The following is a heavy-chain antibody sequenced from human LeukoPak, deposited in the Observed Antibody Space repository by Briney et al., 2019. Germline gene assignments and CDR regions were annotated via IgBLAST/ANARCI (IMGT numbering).Heavy chain of an antibody. Sequence: ASVKVSCKASGYTFTGYYMHWVRQAPGQGLEWMGWINPNSGGTNYAQKFQGRVTMTRDTSISTACMELSRLRSDDTAVYYCARHDITIFGVVIPLWGQGTLVTVSS. CDR2: INPNSGGT. V-gene: IGHV1-2*02. CDR1: GYTFTGYY. CDR3: ARHDITIFGVVIPL. J-gene: IGHJ4*02. D-gene: IGHD3-3*01.